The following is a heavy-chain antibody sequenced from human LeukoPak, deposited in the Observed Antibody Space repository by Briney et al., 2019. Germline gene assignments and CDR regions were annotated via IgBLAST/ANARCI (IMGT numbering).Heavy chain of an antibody. CDR1: GFTFSSYA. D-gene: IGHD3-22*01. Sequence: GGSLRLSCAASGFTFSSYAMSWVRQAPGKGLEWVSAISGSGDHTYYTDSVKGRFTISRDNSKNTLYLQMNSLRADDTALYYRAKDGGHFYDDSGYKTLDPWGQGTLVTVSS. CDR3: AKDGGHFYDDSGYKTLDP. CDR2: ISGSGDHT. V-gene: IGHV3-23*01. J-gene: IGHJ5*02.